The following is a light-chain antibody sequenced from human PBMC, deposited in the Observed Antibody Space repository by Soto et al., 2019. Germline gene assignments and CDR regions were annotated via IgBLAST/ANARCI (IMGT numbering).Light chain of an antibody. J-gene: IGKJ3*01. V-gene: IGKV3-20*01. CDR3: QTYGDSLFT. Sequence: EIVLTQSPGTLSLSPGERATLSCRASQRVSSSLLAWYQQKPGQAPRPLISAASSRATGIPDRFSGSGSRTDFPLTISSLEPEDFAVYYCQTYGDSLFTFGPGTKV. CDR1: QRVSSSL. CDR2: AAS.